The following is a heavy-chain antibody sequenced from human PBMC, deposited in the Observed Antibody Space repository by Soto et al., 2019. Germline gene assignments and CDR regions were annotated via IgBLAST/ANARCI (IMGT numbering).Heavy chain of an antibody. CDR2: ISYDGSNK. J-gene: IGHJ6*02. CDR3: ARQWERTTVYYYLGMDV. V-gene: IGHV3-30-3*01. D-gene: IGHD1-26*01. CDR1: GFTFSSYA. Sequence: GGSLRLSCAASGFTFSSYAIHWVRQAPCKGLEWVAVISYDGSNKYYADSVKGRFTISRDNSKKSLYLQMNSLRAEDTSVYYCARQWERTTVYYYLGMDVLGQRTTVAVSS.